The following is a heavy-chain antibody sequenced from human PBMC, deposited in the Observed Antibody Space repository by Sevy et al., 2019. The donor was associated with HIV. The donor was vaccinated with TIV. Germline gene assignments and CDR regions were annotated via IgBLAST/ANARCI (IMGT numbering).Heavy chain of an antibody. D-gene: IGHD2-2*01. CDR2: IKKDGSEK. Sequence: GGSLILSCAASGFTFSSYWMSWVRQAPGKGLEWVANIKKDGSEKYYVDSVKGRFTISRDNAKNSLYLQMNSLRAGDTAVYFCARDCSSTTCLWGMDVWGQGTTVTVSS. V-gene: IGHV3-7*03. CDR1: GFTFSSYW. J-gene: IGHJ6*02. CDR3: ARDCSSTTCLWGMDV.